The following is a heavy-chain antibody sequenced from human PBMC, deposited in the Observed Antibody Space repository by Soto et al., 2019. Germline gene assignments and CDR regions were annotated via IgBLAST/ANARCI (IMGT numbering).Heavy chain of an antibody. CDR3: ASVPGP. D-gene: IGHD2-2*01. CDR1: GCSISSDGYS. J-gene: IGHJ5*02. Sequence: PSETLSLTCAVSGCSISSDGYSWSWIRQPPGKGLEWIGYIYHSGSTYYNPSLKSRVTISVDRSKNQFSLKLSSVTAADTAVYYCASVPGPWGQGTLVTVS. V-gene: IGHV4-30-2*01. CDR2: IYHSGST.